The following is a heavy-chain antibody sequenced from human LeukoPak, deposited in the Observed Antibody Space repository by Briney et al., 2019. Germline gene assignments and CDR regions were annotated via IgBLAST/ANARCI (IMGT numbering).Heavy chain of an antibody. D-gene: IGHD6-13*01. CDR1: GFTFSNYA. Sequence: GGSLRLSCAASGFTFSNYAMSLVRQAPGKGLEWVSAISGSGGTTYYADSVKGRFTISRDNSKKTLYLQMNSLRAEDTAVYYCAKDLWTLNIAGAVFDYWGQGTLVTVSS. CDR3: AKDLWTLNIAGAVFDY. CDR2: ISGSGGTT. V-gene: IGHV3-23*01. J-gene: IGHJ4*02.